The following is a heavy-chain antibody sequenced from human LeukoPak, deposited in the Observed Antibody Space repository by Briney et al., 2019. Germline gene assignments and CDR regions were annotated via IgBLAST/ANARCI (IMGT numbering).Heavy chain of an antibody. J-gene: IGHJ3*02. D-gene: IGHD6-13*01. CDR3: ARSSSWHKHDAFDI. CDR1: GFTFNNYG. Sequence: GGSLRLSCAASGFTFNNYGMHWVRQAPGKGLVWVSCLNSDGGSTSYADSVKGRFTISRDNAKNTLYLQMNSLRAEDTAVYYCARSSSWHKHDAFDIWGQGTVVTVSS. V-gene: IGHV3-74*01. CDR2: LNSDGGST.